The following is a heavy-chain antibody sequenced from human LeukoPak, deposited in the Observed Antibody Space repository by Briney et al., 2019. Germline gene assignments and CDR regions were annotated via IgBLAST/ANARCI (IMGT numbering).Heavy chain of an antibody. D-gene: IGHD4-17*01. Sequence: GGSLRLSCAASGFTFSSYGLSWVRQAPGKGLEWVSAIGGGSGGSTYYADSVKGRFSISRDNSKNTLYLQMNSLRAEDTAVYYCARRGYGDYAPFDYWGQGTLVTVSS. CDR1: GFTFSSYG. J-gene: IGHJ4*02. CDR3: ARRGYGDYAPFDY. CDR2: IGGGSGGST. V-gene: IGHV3-23*01.